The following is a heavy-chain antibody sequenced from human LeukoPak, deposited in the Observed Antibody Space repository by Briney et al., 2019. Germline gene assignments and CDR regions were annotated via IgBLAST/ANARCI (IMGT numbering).Heavy chain of an antibody. CDR1: GFTFSSHG. D-gene: IGHD3-16*01. J-gene: IGHJ5*02. CDR2: ISGSGGNT. V-gene: IGHV3-23*01. Sequence: GGSLRLSCAASGFTFSSHGMNWVRQAPGKGLEWVSGISGSGGNTYYADSVKGRFTVSRDNSKNTLYLQMNSLRAEDTAVYYCAKDDNYIRFLSWGQGTLVTVSS. CDR3: AKDDNYIRFLS.